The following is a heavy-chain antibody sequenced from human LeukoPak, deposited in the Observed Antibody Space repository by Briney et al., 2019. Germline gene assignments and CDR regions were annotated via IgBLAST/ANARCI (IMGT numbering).Heavy chain of an antibody. CDR1: GFTVSSNY. CDR3: ARGWYSSGWYEYYFGY. V-gene: IGHV3-53*01. Sequence: PGGSLRLSCAASGFTVSSNYMSWVRQAPGKGLEWVSVIYSGGSTYYADSVKGRFTISRDNSKNTLYLQMNSLRAEDTAVYYCARGWYSSGWYEYYFGYWGQGTLVTVSS. J-gene: IGHJ4*02. CDR2: IYSGGST. D-gene: IGHD6-19*01.